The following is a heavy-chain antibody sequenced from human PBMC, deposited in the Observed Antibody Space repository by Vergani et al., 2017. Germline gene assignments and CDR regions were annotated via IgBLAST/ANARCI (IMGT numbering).Heavy chain of an antibody. J-gene: IGHJ5*02. Sequence: QVQLQESGPGLVKPSQTLSLTCTVSGGSISSGSYYWSWIRQPPGKGLEWIGEINHSGSTNYNPSLKSRVTISVDTSKNQFSLKLSSVTAADTAVYYCARRGAIRVDPWGQGTLVTVSS. D-gene: IGHD3-9*01. CDR1: GGSISSGSYY. V-gene: IGHV4-39*07. CDR2: INHSGST. CDR3: ARRGAIRVDP.